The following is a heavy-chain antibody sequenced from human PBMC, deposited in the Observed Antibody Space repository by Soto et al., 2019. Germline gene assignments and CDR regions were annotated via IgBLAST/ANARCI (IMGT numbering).Heavy chain of an antibody. V-gene: IGHV3-11*05. CDR2: ISSSSSYT. D-gene: IGHD2-2*01. CDR1: GFTFSDYY. CDR3: ARGPAAALNYFDY. Sequence: QVQLVESGGGLVKPGGSLRLSRAASGFTFSDYYMSWIRQAPGKGLEWVSYISSSSSYTNYADSVKGRFTISRDNAKNSLYLQMNSLRAEDTAVYYCARGPAAALNYFDYWGQGTLVTVSS. J-gene: IGHJ4*02.